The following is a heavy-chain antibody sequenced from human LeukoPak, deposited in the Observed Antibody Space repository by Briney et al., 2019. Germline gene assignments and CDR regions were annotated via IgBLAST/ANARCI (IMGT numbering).Heavy chain of an antibody. CDR3: ASLTGTTDTSGAFDI. CDR1: GYSFTSYW. D-gene: IGHD1-20*01. J-gene: IGHJ3*02. Sequence: GESLKISCKGSGYSFTSYWIGWVRPMPGKGLEWMGVIYPGDSDTRYSPSFQGQVTISADKSISTAYLQWSSLKASDTAMYYCASLTGTTDTSGAFDIWGQGTMVTVSS. V-gene: IGHV5-51*01. CDR2: IYPGDSDT.